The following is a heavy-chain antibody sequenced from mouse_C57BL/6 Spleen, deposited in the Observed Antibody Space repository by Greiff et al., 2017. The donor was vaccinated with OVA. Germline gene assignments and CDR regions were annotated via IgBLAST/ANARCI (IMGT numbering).Heavy chain of an antibody. CDR3: ARYSNYFDY. J-gene: IGHJ2*01. CDR1: GFTFTDYG. D-gene: IGHD2-5*01. V-gene: IGHV5-17*01. Sequence: DVKLVESGGGLVKPGGSLKLSCAASGFTFTDYGMHWVRRAPEKGLEWFAYISSGSSTIYYADTLKGRFTISRDNAKNTLFLQMTSLRSEDTAMYYCARYSNYFDYWGQGTTLTVSS. CDR2: ISSGSSTI.